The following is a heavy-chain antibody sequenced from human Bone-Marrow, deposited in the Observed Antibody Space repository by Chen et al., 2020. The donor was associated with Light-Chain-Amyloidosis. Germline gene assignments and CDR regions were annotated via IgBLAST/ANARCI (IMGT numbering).Heavy chain of an antibody. J-gene: IGHJ3*02. V-gene: IGHV3-53*01. Sequence: EVQVVESGGGLIQPGGSLRLSCAASGFIVSDNYMTWVRQAPGKGLEWVAVIYSGGAIYYADSVKGRFSISRDNAKNTFFLQMNSLRPEDTAVYYCASSGGGTQPWPDASDIWGVGTTVTVS. CDR2: IYSGGAI. CDR1: GFIVSDNY. D-gene: IGHD3-16*01. CDR3: ASSGGGTQPWPDASDI.